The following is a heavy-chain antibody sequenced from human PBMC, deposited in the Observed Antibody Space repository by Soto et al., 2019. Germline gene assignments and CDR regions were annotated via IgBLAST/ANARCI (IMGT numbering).Heavy chain of an antibody. Sequence: GASVKVSRKASGYTFTSYGISWVRQAPGQGLEWMGWISAYNGNTNYAQKLQGRVTMTTDTSTSTAYMELRSLRSDDTAVYYCASRYSLHCSGGRCYSAYWGSGALVTV. CDR1: GYTFTSYG. D-gene: IGHD2-15*01. CDR2: ISAYNGNT. V-gene: IGHV1-18*01. CDR3: ASRYSLHCSGGRCYSAY. J-gene: IGHJ4*02.